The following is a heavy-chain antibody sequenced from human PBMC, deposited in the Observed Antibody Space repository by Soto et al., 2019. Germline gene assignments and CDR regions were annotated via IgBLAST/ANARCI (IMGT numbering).Heavy chain of an antibody. V-gene: IGHV4-31*03. CDR2: IYYSGST. D-gene: IGHD3-3*01. CDR3: ARDVRFLGRMDV. J-gene: IGHJ6*04. Sequence: QVQLQESGPGLVKPSQTLSLTCTVSGGSISSGGYYWSWIRQHPGRGLEWIGYIYYSGSTYYNPSLKSRVTISVDTSKNQFSLKLSSVTAADTAVYYCARDVRFLGRMDVWGKGTTVTVSS. CDR1: GGSISSGGYY.